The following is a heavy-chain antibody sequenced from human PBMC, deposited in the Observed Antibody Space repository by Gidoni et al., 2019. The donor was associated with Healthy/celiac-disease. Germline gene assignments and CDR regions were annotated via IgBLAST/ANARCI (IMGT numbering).Heavy chain of an antibody. CDR2: ISSSSSYI. Sequence: EVQLVESGGGLVKPGGSLRLSCAASGFTFSSYSMNWVRQAPGKGLEWVSSISSSSSYIYYADSVKGRFTISRDNAKNSLYLQMNSLRAEDTAVYYCARGDHSGGRERWFDPWGQGTLVTVSS. D-gene: IGHD2-15*01. CDR3: ARGDHSGGRERWFDP. J-gene: IGHJ5*02. V-gene: IGHV3-21*01. CDR1: GFTFSSYS.